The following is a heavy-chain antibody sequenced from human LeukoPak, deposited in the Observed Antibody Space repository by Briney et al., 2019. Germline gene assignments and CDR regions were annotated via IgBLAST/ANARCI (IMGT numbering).Heavy chain of an antibody. CDR2: IYYSGST. V-gene: IGHV4-31*03. J-gene: IGHJ6*02. CDR3: ARDPAISGYYGMDV. Sequence: SQTLSLTCTVSGGSISSGGYYWSWIRQHPGKGLEWIGYIYYSGSTYYNPSLKSRVTISVDTSKNQFSLKLSSVTAADTAVYYCARDPAISGYYGMDVWGQGTTVAVSS. CDR1: GGSISSGGYY.